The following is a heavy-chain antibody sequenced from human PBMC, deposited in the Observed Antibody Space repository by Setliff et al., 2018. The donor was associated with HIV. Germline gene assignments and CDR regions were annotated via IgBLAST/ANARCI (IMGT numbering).Heavy chain of an antibody. CDR2: IWYDGNKK. J-gene: IGHJ4*02. D-gene: IGHD3-9*01. V-gene: IGHV3-33*01. Sequence: LRLSCTASGFAFSTFAMHWVRQAPGKVLEWVAVIWYDGNKKDYGDSMKGRFTISRDNSKDTLYLQMSSLRADDTAIYYCARAPGDILTAYFGGLDYWGQGALVTV. CDR1: GFAFSTFA. CDR3: ARAPGDILTAYFGGLDY.